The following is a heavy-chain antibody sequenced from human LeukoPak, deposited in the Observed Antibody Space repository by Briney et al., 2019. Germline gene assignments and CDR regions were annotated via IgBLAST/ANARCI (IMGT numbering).Heavy chain of an antibody. CDR3: ARYGYGYGKPIDY. V-gene: IGHV3-30*03. J-gene: IGHJ4*02. CDR1: RFTFSTYG. Sequence: PGGSLRLSCAASRFTFSTYGMYWVRQAPGKGLEWVAVISYDGSNKYYADSVKGRFTISRDNSKNTLYLQMNSLRAEDTAVYYCARYGYGYGKPIDYWGQGTLVTVSS. CDR2: ISYDGSNK. D-gene: IGHD5-18*01.